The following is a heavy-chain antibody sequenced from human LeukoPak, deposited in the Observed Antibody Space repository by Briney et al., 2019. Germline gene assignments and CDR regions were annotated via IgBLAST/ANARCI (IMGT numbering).Heavy chain of an antibody. J-gene: IGHJ4*02. CDR2: IYHSGST. Sequence: SETLSLTCTVSGGSISSGGYYWTWIRQHPGKGLEWIGFIYHSGSTYYNPSLKSRVTMSVDTSKNQFSLKLSSVTAADTAVYYCARDRGGSGDVFDYWGQGTLVTVSS. V-gene: IGHV4-31*03. CDR3: ARDRGGSGDVFDY. D-gene: IGHD4-17*01. CDR1: GGSISSGGYY.